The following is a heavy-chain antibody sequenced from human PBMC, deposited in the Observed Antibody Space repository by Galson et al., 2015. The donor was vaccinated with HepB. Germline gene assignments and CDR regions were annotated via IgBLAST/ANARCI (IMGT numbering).Heavy chain of an antibody. V-gene: IGHV1-46*01. J-gene: IGHJ4*02. CDR2: INPSGGS. D-gene: IGHD3-22*01. CDR1: GYTFTSYY. CDR3: ARRYYYDTSGYYAFDY. Sequence: SVKVSCKASGYTFTSYYMHWVRQAPGQGLEWMGIINPSGGSFYAQKFQGRVTMTRDTSTSTVYMELSRLRSEDTAVYFCARRYYYDTSGYYAFDYWGQGTLVTVFS.